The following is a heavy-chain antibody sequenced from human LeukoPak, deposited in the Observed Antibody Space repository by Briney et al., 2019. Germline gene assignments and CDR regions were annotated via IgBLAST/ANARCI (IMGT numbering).Heavy chain of an antibody. CDR1: GYTFTNYG. CDR2: ISDYNGNT. D-gene: IGHD2-2*01. Sequence: ASVTVSCKSSGYTFTNYGISWVRPAPGQGLEGMGWISDYNGNTNYAQKLQGRVTMTTDTSTSTVYMELRSLRSDDTAVYYCARDPHYCSSASCYVGEFDYWGQGTLVTVSS. V-gene: IGHV1-18*04. J-gene: IGHJ4*02. CDR3: ARDPHYCSSASCYVGEFDY.